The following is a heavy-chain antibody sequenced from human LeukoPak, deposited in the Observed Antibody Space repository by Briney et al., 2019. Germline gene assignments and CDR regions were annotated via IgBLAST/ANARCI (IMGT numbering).Heavy chain of an antibody. CDR3: ARGGIQVSGIDEFDY. Sequence: GGSLRLSCAASGFTFIDYDMHWVRQVIGKGLEWVSAIGIRGDTHYSGSVKGRFTISRENAESSLYLQMNSLRAEDTAVYYCARGGIQVSGIDEFDYWGQGTLDTVSS. V-gene: IGHV3-13*01. CDR1: GFTFIDYD. J-gene: IGHJ4*02. D-gene: IGHD6-19*01. CDR2: IGIRGDT.